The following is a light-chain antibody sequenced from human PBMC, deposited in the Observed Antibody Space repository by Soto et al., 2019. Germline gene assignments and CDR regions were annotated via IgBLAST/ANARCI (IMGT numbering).Light chain of an antibody. CDR2: GAS. Sequence: ETVLTQSPGTLSLSPGERATLSCRASQTIRSNDLAWYRQTPGQAPSLLIYGASNSATGIADRFSGSGSGTDFTLIISRLEPEDFALYYCHQYGSSPWTFGQGTKVEIK. J-gene: IGKJ1*01. V-gene: IGKV3-20*01. CDR1: QTIRSND. CDR3: HQYGSSPWT.